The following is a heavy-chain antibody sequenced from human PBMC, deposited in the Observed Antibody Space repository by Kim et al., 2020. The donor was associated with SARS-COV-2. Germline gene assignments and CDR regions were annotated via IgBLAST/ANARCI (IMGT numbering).Heavy chain of an antibody. CDR3: ARHRGERSGGRCFREFD. V-gene: IGHV3-30*04. D-gene: IGHD6-19*01. Sequence: GGSLRLSCAASGFTFSGYAMNWVRQAPGKGLEWVADIINDGSYTNYADSVKGRFTISRDNSKNSLYLQMNSLRAEDTAVYYCARHRGERSGGRCFREFD. CDR2: IINDGSYT. CDR1: GFTFSGYA. J-gene: IGHJ4*01.